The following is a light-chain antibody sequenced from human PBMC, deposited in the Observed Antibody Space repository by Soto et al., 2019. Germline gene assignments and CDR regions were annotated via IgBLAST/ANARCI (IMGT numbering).Light chain of an antibody. CDR3: QQYGTSPPLT. Sequence: EIVLTQSPGTLSLSPGERATLSCRASQSVSSNYLAWYQQKPGQAPRLLIYGASSRATGIPDRFSGSGSATDFTLTISRPEPEDFAVYYCQQYGTSPPLTFGGGTKVDIK. V-gene: IGKV3-20*01. J-gene: IGKJ4*01. CDR1: QSVSSNY. CDR2: GAS.